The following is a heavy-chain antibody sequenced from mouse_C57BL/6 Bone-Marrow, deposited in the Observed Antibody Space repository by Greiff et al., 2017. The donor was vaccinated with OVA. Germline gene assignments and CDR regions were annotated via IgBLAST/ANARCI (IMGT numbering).Heavy chain of an antibody. J-gene: IGHJ4*01. D-gene: IGHD2-4*01. Sequence: QVHVKQSGAELAKPGASVKLSCKASGYTFTSYWMHWVKQRPGQGLEWIGYINPSSGYTKYNQKFKDKATLTADKSSSTAYMQLSSLTYEDSAVYYCARCDYDPASYAMDYWGQGTSVTVSS. CDR2: INPSSGYT. CDR3: ARCDYDPASYAMDY. CDR1: GYTFTSYW. V-gene: IGHV1-7*01.